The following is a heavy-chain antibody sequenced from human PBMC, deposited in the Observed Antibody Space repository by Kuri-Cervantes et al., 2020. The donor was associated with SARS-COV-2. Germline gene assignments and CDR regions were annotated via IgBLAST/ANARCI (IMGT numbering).Heavy chain of an antibody. CDR3: ARDGSATVSTLFDY. D-gene: IGHD4-11*01. J-gene: IGHJ4*02. CDR1: GYIFTASY. V-gene: IGHV1-2*02. Sequence: ASVKVSCKASGYIFTASYMHWVRQAPGQGLEWMGWINPNSGGTNYAQKFQGRVTMTRDTSISTAYMELSRLRSDDTAVYYCARDGSATVSTLFDYWGQGTLVTVSS. CDR2: INPNSGGT.